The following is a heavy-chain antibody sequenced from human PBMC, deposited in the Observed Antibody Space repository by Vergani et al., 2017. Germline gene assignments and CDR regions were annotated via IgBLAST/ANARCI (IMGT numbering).Heavy chain of an antibody. J-gene: IGHJ4*02. V-gene: IGHV4-34*01. Sequence: QVQLQQWGAGLLKPSETLSLTCAVYGGSFSGYYWSWIRQPPGKGLEWIGEINHSGSTNYNPSLKSRVTISVDTSKNQFSLKLSSVTAADTAVYYCARVDYEYSYVDYWGQGTLVTVSS. CDR3: ARVDYEYSYVDY. CDR1: GGSFSGYY. D-gene: IGHD5-18*01. CDR2: INHSGST.